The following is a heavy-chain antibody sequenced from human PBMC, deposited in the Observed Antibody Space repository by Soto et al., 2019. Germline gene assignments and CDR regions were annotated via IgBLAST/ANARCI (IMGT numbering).Heavy chain of an antibody. CDR2: VYYTGST. J-gene: IGHJ4*02. CDR1: GGSMRGYY. V-gene: IGHV4-59*01. Sequence: PSETLSLTYRDSGGSMRGYYRLWIRQAPGKGLEWIGYVYYTGSTNYNPSLQSRVTIAVDTSNKQFSLSLRLVTAADTAVYFCARSIAVPSSHIDHWGQGIRVTVSS. D-gene: IGHD6-6*01. CDR3: ARSIAVPSSHIDH.